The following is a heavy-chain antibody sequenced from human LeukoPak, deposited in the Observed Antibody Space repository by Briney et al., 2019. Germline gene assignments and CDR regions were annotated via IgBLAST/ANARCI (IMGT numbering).Heavy chain of an antibody. CDR1: GYTFTSYD. CDR2: INPSGGST. CDR3: ARVVENYYGSGSYYYGMDV. J-gene: IGHJ6*02. V-gene: IGHV1-46*01. Sequence: ASVKVSCKASGYTFTSYDINWVRQATGQGLEWMGIINPSGGSTSYAQKFQGRVTMTRDTSTSTVYMELSSLRSEDTAVYYCARVVENYYGSGSYYYGMDVWGQGTTVTVSS. D-gene: IGHD3-10*01.